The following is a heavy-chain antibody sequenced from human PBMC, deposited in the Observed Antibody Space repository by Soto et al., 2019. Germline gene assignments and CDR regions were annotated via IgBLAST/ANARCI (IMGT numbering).Heavy chain of an antibody. CDR3: AHSIRGPGKVNCMDV. CDR2: IERDDDYK. CDR1: GFSLTSPGMC. V-gene: IGHV2-70*12. D-gene: IGHD1-20*01. J-gene: IGHJ6*02. Sequence: ESGPTLVNPTETLTLTCTFSGFSLTSPGMCVSWIRQSPGKALEWLALIERDDDYKYYSTSLKTRLTISKDTRKNQVVLTMANMEPADTATYYCAHSIRGPGKVNCMDVWGQGTMVTVSS.